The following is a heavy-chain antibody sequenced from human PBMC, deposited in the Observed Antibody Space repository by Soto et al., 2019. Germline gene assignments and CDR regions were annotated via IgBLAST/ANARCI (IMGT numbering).Heavy chain of an antibody. CDR2: INPKTGDT. CDR3: VTGDHLVR. V-gene: IGHV1-2*02. CDR1: GYTFTGYY. Sequence: QMQLVQSGAEARKPGASVKVSCKTSGYTFTGYYLNWVRQAPGRGLEWVGWINPKTGDTNNAQKFQGRVTMTTDTSSSTGYIELSGLKSDDTAVYYCVTGDHLVRWGQGTRVTVSS. J-gene: IGHJ4*02. D-gene: IGHD6-6*01.